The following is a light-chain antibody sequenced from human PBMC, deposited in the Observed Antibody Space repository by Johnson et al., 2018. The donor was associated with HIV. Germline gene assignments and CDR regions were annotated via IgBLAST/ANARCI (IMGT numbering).Light chain of an antibody. CDR2: EDN. CDR3: GIWDASLSPLYV. CDR1: ISNIESYF. V-gene: IGLV1-51*02. J-gene: IGLJ1*01. Sequence: QSVLTQPPSVSAAPGQRVNISCSGNISNIESYFVSWYQQLPGAAPTLLIYEDNKRPSGIPDRFSGSKSGATATLGITGLQTWYAADYYCGIWDASLSPLYVFGSGTTITVL.